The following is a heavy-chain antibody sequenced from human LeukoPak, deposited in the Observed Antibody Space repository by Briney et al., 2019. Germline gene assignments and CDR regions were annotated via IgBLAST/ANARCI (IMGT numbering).Heavy chain of an antibody. J-gene: IGHJ6*02. V-gene: IGHV3-21*05. CDR3: ARGEVATTYYYGMDV. CDR1: GFTFRSYA. CDR2: MSSDSSFI. D-gene: IGHD5-12*01. Sequence: GGSLRLSCVASGFTFRSYAMNWVRQAPGKGLEWVSYMSSDSSFINYADSVKGRFTISRDNAKNSLFLQMDSPRADDTAVYYCARGEVATTYYYGMDVWGQGTTVAVSS.